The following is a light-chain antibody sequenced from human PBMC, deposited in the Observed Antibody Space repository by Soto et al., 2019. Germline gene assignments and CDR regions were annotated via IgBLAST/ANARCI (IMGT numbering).Light chain of an antibody. Sequence: EIVMTQSPATLSVYPGERATLSCRASQSVSSNLAWYQQKPGQAPRLLIYGASTRATGIPARFSGSGSGTEITLTISSLQSEDFAVYYWQQYNNWPLLTFGGGTKVEIK. CDR1: QSVSSN. CDR2: GAS. CDR3: QQYNNWPLLT. V-gene: IGKV3-15*01. J-gene: IGKJ4*01.